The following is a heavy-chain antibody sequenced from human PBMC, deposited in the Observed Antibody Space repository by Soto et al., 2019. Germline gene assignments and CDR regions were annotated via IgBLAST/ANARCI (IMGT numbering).Heavy chain of an antibody. CDR1: GGTFNNYA. CDR3: ASFDGTLFRGGRSSPYEMDV. V-gene: IGHV1-69*01. Sequence: QVLLVQSGPEVKKPGSSVKVSCKASGGTFNNYAINGVRQAPGKGLEWMGGIIPTFGTGNHAQKFQGRVTSTADESTTTAYMELNSLRSEDTAIYYCASFDGTLFRGGRSSPYEMDVWGQGTTVIVSS. D-gene: IGHD3-10*01. J-gene: IGHJ6*02. CDR2: IIPTFGTG.